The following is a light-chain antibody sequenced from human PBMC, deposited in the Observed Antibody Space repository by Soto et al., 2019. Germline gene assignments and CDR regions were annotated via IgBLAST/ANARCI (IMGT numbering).Light chain of an antibody. Sequence: QSALTQPRSVSGSPEQSVTISCTGTSSDVGGYNYVSWYQQHPGKAPKPMIYDVNKRPSGVPDRFSGSKSGNTASLTISGLQAEDEADYYCCSYAGSYTYVFGTETKLTVL. CDR1: SSDVGGYNY. CDR2: DVN. V-gene: IGLV2-11*01. J-gene: IGLJ1*01. CDR3: CSYAGSYTYV.